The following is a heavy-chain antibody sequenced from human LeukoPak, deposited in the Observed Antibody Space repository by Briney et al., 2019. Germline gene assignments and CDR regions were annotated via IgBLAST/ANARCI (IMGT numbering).Heavy chain of an antibody. CDR1: GGSMSSYY. Sequence: SETLSLTCTVSGGSMSSYYWSWIRQPPGKGLEWVGYISYSGDTNYNPSLKSRVTMSVDTSKNQFSLKLSSVTVADTAVYYCARGTAPQGAFDIWGQGTMVTVSS. CDR3: ARGTAPQGAFDI. D-gene: IGHD2-21*02. J-gene: IGHJ3*02. V-gene: IGHV4-59*01. CDR2: ISYSGDT.